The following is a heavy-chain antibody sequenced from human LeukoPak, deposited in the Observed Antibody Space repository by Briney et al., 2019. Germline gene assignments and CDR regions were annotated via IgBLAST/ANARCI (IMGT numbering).Heavy chain of an antibody. CDR1: GFTVSSNY. Sequence: GGSLRLSCAASGFTVSSNYMSWVRQAPGKGLEWVSVIYSGGSTYYADSVKGRFTITRDNSKNTLYLQLNSLRAEDTAVYYCARGMGSPNYFDYWGQGTLVTVSS. V-gene: IGHV3-53*01. J-gene: IGHJ4*02. CDR2: IYSGGST. D-gene: IGHD2-8*01. CDR3: ARGMGSPNYFDY.